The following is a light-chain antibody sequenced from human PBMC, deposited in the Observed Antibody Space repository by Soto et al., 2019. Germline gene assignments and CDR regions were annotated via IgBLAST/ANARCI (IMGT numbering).Light chain of an antibody. V-gene: IGLV2-14*01. CDR3: SSYTSSSTLV. CDR2: EVS. CDR1: SSDVGGYNY. Sequence: QSVLTQPASVSWSPGQSITISCTGTSSDVGGYNYVPWYQQHPGKAPKLMIYEVSNRPSGVSNRFSGSKSGNTASLTISGLQAEDEADYYCSSYTSSSTLVFGTGTKVTVL. J-gene: IGLJ1*01.